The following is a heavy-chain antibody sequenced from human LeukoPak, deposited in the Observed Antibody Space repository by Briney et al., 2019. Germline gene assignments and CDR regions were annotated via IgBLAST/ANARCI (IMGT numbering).Heavy chain of an antibody. V-gene: IGHV1-18*01. Sequence: GASVKVSCKASGYTFTSYGISWVRQAPGQGLEWMGWISAYNGNTNYAQKLQGRVTMTTDTSTSTAYMELRSLRSDDTAVYYCARDLPDSSSWYALKPYYYYGMDVWGQGTTVTVSS. CDR1: GYTFTSYG. CDR3: ARDLPDSSSWYALKPYYYYGMDV. CDR2: ISAYNGNT. D-gene: IGHD6-13*01. J-gene: IGHJ6*02.